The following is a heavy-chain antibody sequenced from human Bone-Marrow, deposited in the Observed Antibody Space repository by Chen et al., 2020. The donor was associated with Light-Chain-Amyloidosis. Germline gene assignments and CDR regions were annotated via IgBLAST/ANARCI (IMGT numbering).Heavy chain of an antibody. J-gene: IGHJ6*04. V-gene: IGHV4-61*01. D-gene: IGHD3-10*01. CDR3: ARGRQTFGV. Sequence: QVQLQLSGPGLVKPSETLSLKCSVSGDSITSSTDYWSWIRQPPGKGLEWIGYIYYSGSTNYNPSLKSRVTISVDTSKNQFSLKLSSVTAADTAVYYCARGRQTFGVWGKGTTVTVSS. CDR2: IYYSGST. CDR1: GDSITSSTDY.